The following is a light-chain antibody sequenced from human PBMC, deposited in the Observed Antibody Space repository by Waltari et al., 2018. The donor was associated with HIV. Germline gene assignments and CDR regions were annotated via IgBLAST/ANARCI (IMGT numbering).Light chain of an antibody. V-gene: IGLV1-51*01. J-gene: IGLJ1*01. CDR1: SPNIGNNY. Sequence: QSVLTQPPSVSAAPGQKVTIPCSGSSPNIGNNYVSWYQQLPGTAPKLLIYDNNKRPSGIPDRFSGSKSGTSATLGITGLQTGDEADYYCGTWDSSLSAYVFGTGTKVTVL. CDR3: GTWDSSLSAYV. CDR2: DNN.